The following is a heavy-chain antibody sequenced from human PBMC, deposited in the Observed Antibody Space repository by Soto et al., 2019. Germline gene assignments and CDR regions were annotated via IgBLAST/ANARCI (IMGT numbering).Heavy chain of an antibody. J-gene: IGHJ6*02. Sequence: PGESLKISCKGSGYSFTSYWISWVRQMAGKGLEWMGRIGPSDSYTNYSPSFQGHVTISADKSISTAYLQWSSLKASDTAMYYCARSCSGGSCYSGGWEAYYYYCMDVWGQGTTVTVSS. V-gene: IGHV5-10-1*01. CDR1: GYSFTSYW. CDR2: IGPSDSYT. CDR3: ARSCSGGSCYSGGWEAYYYYCMDV. D-gene: IGHD2-15*01.